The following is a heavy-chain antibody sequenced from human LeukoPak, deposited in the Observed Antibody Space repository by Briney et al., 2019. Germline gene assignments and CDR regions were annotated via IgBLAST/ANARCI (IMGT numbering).Heavy chain of an antibody. J-gene: IGHJ5*02. CDR3: ARGGHGAADQ. CDR1: GFTFSDYY. Sequence: GGSPRLSCAASGFTFSDYYMSWSRQAPGKGLEWLSYISPSTTHTSYADSVKSRFTISRDNAKNLLYLQMNSLRAEDTAVYYCARGGHGAADQWGQGTLVTVSS. V-gene: IGHV3-11*05. CDR2: ISPSTTHT. D-gene: IGHD1-26*01.